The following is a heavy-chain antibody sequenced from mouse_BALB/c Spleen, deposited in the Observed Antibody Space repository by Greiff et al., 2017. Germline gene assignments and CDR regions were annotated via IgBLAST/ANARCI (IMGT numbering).Heavy chain of an antibody. CDR1: GYTFTSYW. CDR2: IYPSDSYT. D-gene: IGHD2-3*01. CDR3: TRGRGYDGYYVFAWFAY. V-gene: IGHV1-69*02. Sequence: QVQLQQPGAELVRPGASVKLSCKASGYTFTSYWINWVKQRPGQGLEWIGNIYPSDSYTNYNQKFKDKATLTVDKSSSTAYMQLSSPTSEDSAVYYCTRGRGYDGYYVFAWFAYWGQGTLVTVSA. J-gene: IGHJ3*01.